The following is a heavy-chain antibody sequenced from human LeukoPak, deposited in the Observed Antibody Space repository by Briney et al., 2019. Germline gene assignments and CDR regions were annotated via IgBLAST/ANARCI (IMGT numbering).Heavy chain of an antibody. D-gene: IGHD6-13*01. V-gene: IGHV3-64D*06. CDR2: ITSNGGNT. CDR3: VKTGGSSWTNFDY. CDR1: GFTFSSYS. Sequence: PGGSLRLSCSASGFTFSSYSMHWVRQAPGKGLEYVSTITSNGGNTYYADSVKGRFTISRDNSKSTLYLQMSSLTAVDTAVYYCVKTGGSSWTNFDYWGQGTLVTVSS. J-gene: IGHJ4*02.